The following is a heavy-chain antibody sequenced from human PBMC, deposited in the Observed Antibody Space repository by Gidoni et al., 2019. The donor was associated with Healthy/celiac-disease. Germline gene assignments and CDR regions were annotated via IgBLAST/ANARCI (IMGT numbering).Heavy chain of an antibody. CDR2: ISYDGSNK. J-gene: IGHJ3*02. Sequence: QVQLVESGGGVVQPGGSLRLSGAALGFTFSSNGMHWVRQAPGKGLEWVAVISYDGSNKYYADSVKGRFTISRDNSKNTLYLQMNSLRAEDTAVYYCVYSSNPDAFDIWGQGTMVTVSS. V-gene: IGHV3-30*03. CDR1: GFTFSSNG. D-gene: IGHD6-13*01. CDR3: VYSSNPDAFDI.